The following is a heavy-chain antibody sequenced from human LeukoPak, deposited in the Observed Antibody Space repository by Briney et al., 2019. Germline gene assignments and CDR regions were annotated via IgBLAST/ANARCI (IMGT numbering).Heavy chain of an antibody. Sequence: SETLSLTCTVSGGSISSSSYYWGWIRQPPGKGLEWIGSIYYSGSTYYNPSLKSRVTISVDTSKNQFSLRLSSVTAADTAVYYCARDPSGYFNYWGQGTLATVSS. CDR2: IYYSGST. V-gene: IGHV4-39*07. D-gene: IGHD3-22*01. CDR1: GGSISSSSYY. J-gene: IGHJ4*02. CDR3: ARDPSGYFNY.